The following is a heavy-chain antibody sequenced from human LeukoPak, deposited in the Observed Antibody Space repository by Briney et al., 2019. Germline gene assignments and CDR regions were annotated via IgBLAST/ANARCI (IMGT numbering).Heavy chain of an antibody. CDR3: ASSDCSGGSCYFDY. J-gene: IGHJ4*02. Sequence: PSETLSLTCAVSGYSISSGYYWGWIRQPPGKGLEWIGSIYHSGSTYYNPSLKSRVTISVDTSKNQVSLKLSSVTAADTAVYYCASSDCSGGSCYFDYWGQGTLVTVSS. D-gene: IGHD2-15*01. CDR2: IYHSGST. CDR1: GYSISSGYY. V-gene: IGHV4-38-2*01.